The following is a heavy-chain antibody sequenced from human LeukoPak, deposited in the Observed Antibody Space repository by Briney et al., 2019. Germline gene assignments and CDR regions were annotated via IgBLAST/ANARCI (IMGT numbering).Heavy chain of an antibody. J-gene: IGHJ6*03. CDR2: IYYSGST. CDR3: ARIYYGSGSRKPDYYHYYMDV. V-gene: IGHV4-59*01. D-gene: IGHD3-10*01. Sequence: PSETLSLTCTVSGGSISSYYWSWIRQPPGKGLEWIGYIYYSGSTNYNPSLKSRVTISVDTSKNQFSLRLSSVTAADTAVYYCARIYYGSGSRKPDYYHYYMDVWGKGTTVTVSS. CDR1: GGSISSYY.